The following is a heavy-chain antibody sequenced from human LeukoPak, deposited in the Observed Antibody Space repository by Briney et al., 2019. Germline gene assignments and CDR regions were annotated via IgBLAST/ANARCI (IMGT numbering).Heavy chain of an antibody. Sequence: GASVKVSCKASGYTFTSYDINWVRQATGQGLEWMGWMNPNSGNTGYAQKFQGRVTMTRNTSISTAYMELSSLRSEDTAVYYCAREGGNVQLERRAFFDYWGQGTLVTVSS. J-gene: IGHJ4*02. V-gene: IGHV1-8*01. CDR2: MNPNSGNT. D-gene: IGHD1-1*01. CDR1: GYTFTSYD. CDR3: AREGGNVQLERRAFFDY.